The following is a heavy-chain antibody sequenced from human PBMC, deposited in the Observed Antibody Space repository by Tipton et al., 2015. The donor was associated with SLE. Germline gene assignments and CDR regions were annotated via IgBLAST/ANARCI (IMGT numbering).Heavy chain of an antibody. CDR1: GFPVNSNY. J-gene: IGHJ3*01. CDR3: ARGGPYFAFWSGSFDL. CDR2: IYSGGDT. V-gene: IGHV3-53*01. Sequence: QLVQSGGNLIQPGGSLRLSCAASGFPVNSNYMSWVRQGPGKGLEWVSLIYSGGDTTYTDSVKGRFTISRDNSKNTLYLQMNNLRVDDTAMYFCARGGPYFAFWSGSFDLWGQGTMVTVSS. D-gene: IGHD3-3*01.